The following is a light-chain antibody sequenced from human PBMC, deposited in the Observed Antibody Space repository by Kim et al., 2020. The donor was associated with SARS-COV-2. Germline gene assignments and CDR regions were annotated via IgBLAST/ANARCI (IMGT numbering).Light chain of an antibody. CDR1: SSNIGAGYD. CDR2: FNT. Sequence: QSVLTQPPSVSGAPGQRVTISCTGSSSNIGAGYDVQWYQQLPGTAPKLLICFNTDRPSGVPDRFSGSKSGTSASLAITGLQAEDEADYYCQSYDSSLSGVLFGGGTQLTVL. CDR3: QSYDSSLSGVL. J-gene: IGLJ2*01. V-gene: IGLV1-40*01.